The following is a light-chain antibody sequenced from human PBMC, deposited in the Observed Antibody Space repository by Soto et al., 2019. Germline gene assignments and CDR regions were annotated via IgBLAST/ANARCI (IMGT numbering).Light chain of an antibody. Sequence: EIVLTQSPATLSLSPRERAPLPCRASQSVSSYLAWYQQKPGQAPRLLIYDASNRATGIPARFSGSGSGTDFTLTISSLEPEDFAVYYCQQRSNWPPITFGQGTRLEIK. V-gene: IGKV3-11*01. J-gene: IGKJ5*01. CDR3: QQRSNWPPIT. CDR1: QSVSSY. CDR2: DAS.